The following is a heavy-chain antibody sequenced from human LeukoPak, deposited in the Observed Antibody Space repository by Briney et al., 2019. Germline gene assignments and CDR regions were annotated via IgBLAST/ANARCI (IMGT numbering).Heavy chain of an antibody. Sequence: GGSLRLSCAASGFTFSSYGMQWVRRAPGKGLEWVAVIWYGGSDKYYADSVKGRFTISRDNSKNTLYLQMNSRRAEDTAVYYCATAPSGSGTFLDYWGQGTLVTVSS. CDR2: IWYGGSDK. J-gene: IGHJ4*02. D-gene: IGHD3-10*01. V-gene: IGHV3-33*01. CDR3: ATAPSGSGTFLDY. CDR1: GFTFSSYG.